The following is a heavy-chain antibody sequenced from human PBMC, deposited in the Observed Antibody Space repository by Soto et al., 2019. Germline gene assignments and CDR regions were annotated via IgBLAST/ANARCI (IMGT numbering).Heavy chain of an antibody. J-gene: IGHJ5*02. CDR3: AKDLTRQLAYWLDP. CDR2: INAHSGGT. Sequence: ASVKVSCKASGFSFTGYYIHWLRQAPGQGLEWMGWINAHSGGTEYAQKFQGRVTLTRDTSIATAYLALTSLTSDDTALYYCAKDLTRQLAYWLDPWGQGTQVTVSS. V-gene: IGHV1-2*02. CDR1: GFSFTGYY. D-gene: IGHD6-6*01.